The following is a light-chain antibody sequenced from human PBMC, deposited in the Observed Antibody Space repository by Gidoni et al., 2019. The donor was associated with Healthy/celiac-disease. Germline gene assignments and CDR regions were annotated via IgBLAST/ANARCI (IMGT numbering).Light chain of an antibody. V-gene: IGKV1-33*01. CDR3: QQYDNLPPHT. J-gene: IGKJ2*01. CDR1: QDISNY. CDR2: DAS. Sequence: DIQMIQCPSSLSTSVGDRVTITCQTSQDISNYLNWYQQKPGKAPKLLIYDASNLETGVPSRFSGSGSGTDFTFTISSLQPEDIATYYCQQYDNLPPHTFGQGTKLEIK.